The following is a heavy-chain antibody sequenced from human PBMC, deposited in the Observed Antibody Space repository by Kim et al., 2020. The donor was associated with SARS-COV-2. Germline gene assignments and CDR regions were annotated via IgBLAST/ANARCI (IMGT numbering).Heavy chain of an antibody. J-gene: IGHJ4*02. V-gene: IGHV1-69*01. CDR3: ARDLSLSSSWYIGWFDY. Sequence: FQGRVTITADESTSTAYMELSSLRSEDTAVYYCARDLSLSSSWYIGWFDYWGQGTLVTVSS. D-gene: IGHD6-13*01.